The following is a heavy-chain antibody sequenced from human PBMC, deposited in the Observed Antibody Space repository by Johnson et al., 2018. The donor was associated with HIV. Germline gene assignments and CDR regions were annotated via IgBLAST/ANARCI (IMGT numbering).Heavy chain of an antibody. CDR1: GFIFDDYD. CDR3: VKDLEWEYRSGAFDI. CDR2: INWNGGST. J-gene: IGHJ3*02. V-gene: IGHV3-20*04. D-gene: IGHD3-3*01. Sequence: VQLVESGGGVVRPGGSLRLSCAASGFIFDDYDMSWVRQAPGKGLEWVSGINWNGGSTGYADSVNGGSTGSADSVKGRFTISRDNAKNSLYLQMNSLRAEDTALYYCVKDLEWEYRSGAFDIWGQGTMVTVSS.